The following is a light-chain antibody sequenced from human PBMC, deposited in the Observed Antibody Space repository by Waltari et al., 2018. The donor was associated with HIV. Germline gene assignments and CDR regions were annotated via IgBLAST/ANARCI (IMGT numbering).Light chain of an antibody. V-gene: IGLV1-47*01. Sequence: SVLSHPPSASGTPGQRVTISCSGCSSSLGSNYVYWYQQPPGTAPKLLIYRNNQRPSGVPDRFSGSKSGTSASLSIRGLRSEDEADYYCAACDSILSRYVFGTGTKVTVL. CDR3: AACDSILSRYV. CDR1: SSSLGSNY. J-gene: IGLJ1*01. CDR2: RNN.